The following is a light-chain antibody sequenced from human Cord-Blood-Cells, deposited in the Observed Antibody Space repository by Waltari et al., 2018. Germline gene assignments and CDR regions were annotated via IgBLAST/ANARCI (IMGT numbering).Light chain of an antibody. V-gene: IGLV2-23*01. J-gene: IGLJ2*01. Sequence: QSALTQPASVSGSPGQSITISCTGTSSDVGSYNLVSWYQQHPGTAPKLMIYEGSKRPSGVSKRFSGSKAGNTASLTISGLQAEDEADYYSCSYAGSVVFGGGTKLTVL. CDR3: CSYAGSVV. CDR2: EGS. CDR1: SSDVGSYNL.